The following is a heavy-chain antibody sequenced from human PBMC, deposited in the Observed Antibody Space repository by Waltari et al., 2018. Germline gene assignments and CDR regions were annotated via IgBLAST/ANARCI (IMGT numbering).Heavy chain of an antibody. V-gene: IGHV4-4*02. CDR2: FHRSGRT. Sequence: QLQLQESGPGLVKPSGTLSLTCVVSGDSMSGNSWWSWVRQSPDKGLEWIGQFHRSGRTNCTPSFASRAIVSLDTSMNQFSLKILSATAADTAVYYCARDLGRGLFLDSWGQGTLVTVSP. D-gene: IGHD2-15*01. J-gene: IGHJ4*02. CDR3: ARDLGRGLFLDS. CDR1: GDSMSGNSW.